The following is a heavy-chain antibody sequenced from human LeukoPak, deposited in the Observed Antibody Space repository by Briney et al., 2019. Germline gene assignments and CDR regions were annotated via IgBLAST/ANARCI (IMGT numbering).Heavy chain of an antibody. CDR2: IRGSGGST. V-gene: IGHV3-23*01. Sequence: GGTLRLSCAASGFTFSSYGMSWVRQAPGKGLEWVSAIRGSGGSTYYADSVKGRFTISRDNSKNTLYLQMNSLRAEDTAVYYCVKVYDSSGYYYSGDYWGQGTLVTVSS. J-gene: IGHJ4*02. D-gene: IGHD3-22*01. CDR3: VKVYDSSGYYYSGDY. CDR1: GFTFSSYG.